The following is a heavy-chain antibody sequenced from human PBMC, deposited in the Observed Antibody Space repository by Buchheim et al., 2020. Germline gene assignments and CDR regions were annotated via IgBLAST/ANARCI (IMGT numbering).Heavy chain of an antibody. CDR3: AKEGSSSWYYSAYYYYYSMDV. J-gene: IGHJ6*02. Sequence: QVQLVESGGGVVQPGRSLRLSCAASGFTFSSYGMHWVRQAPGKGLEWVAVISYDGSNKYYADSVKGRFTISRDNSKNTLYLKMNSLSAEDTAVYYCAKEGSSSWYYSAYYYYYSMDVWGQGTT. CDR2: ISYDGSNK. D-gene: IGHD6-13*01. CDR1: GFTFSSYG. V-gene: IGHV3-30*18.